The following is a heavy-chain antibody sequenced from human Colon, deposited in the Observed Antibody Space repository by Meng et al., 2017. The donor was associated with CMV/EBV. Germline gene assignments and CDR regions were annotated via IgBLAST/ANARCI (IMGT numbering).Heavy chain of an antibody. D-gene: IGHD6-19*01. CDR3: ARGIAVAGLFDY. CDR1: GGSIRSSSSY. CDR2: IYFSGST. J-gene: IGHJ4*02. V-gene: IGHV4-39*07. Sequence: SETLSLTCAVSGGSIRSSSSYWGWIRQPPGKGPEWLGSIYFSGSTYHNPSLESRVTIAVDPSKNQFSLWLRAVPAADTAVYYWARGIAVAGLFDYWGQGTLVTVSS.